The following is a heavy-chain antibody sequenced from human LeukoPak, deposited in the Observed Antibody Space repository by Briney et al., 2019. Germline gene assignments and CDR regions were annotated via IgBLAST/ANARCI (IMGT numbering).Heavy chain of an antibody. J-gene: IGHJ6*02. Sequence: PGGSLRLSCTVSGFTFGGHAMSWVRQAPGKGLEWVGFIRSKTYGGTTEYAASVKGRFIISRDDSTSIAYLQMNSLKTEDTAVYYCTRGPIQLWLYHGMDVWGQGTTVTVSS. V-gene: IGHV3-49*04. CDR3: TRGPIQLWLYHGMDV. CDR2: IRSKTYGGTT. D-gene: IGHD5-18*01. CDR1: GFTFGGHA.